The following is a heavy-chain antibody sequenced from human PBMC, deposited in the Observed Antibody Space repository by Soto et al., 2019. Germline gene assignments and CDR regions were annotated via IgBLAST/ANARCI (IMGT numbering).Heavy chain of an antibody. J-gene: IGHJ6*02. CDR3: AKSWGRGSGYYDYYYYGMDV. CDR1: GFTFSSYA. V-gene: IGHV3-23*01. D-gene: IGHD3-9*01. CDR2: ISGSGGST. Sequence: EVQLLESGGGLVQPGGSLRLSCAASGFTFSSYAMSWVRQAPGKGLEWVSAISGSGGSTYYADSVKGRFTISRDNSKNTLYLQMNRLRAEDTAVYYCAKSWGRGSGYYDYYYYGMDVWGQGTTVTVSS.